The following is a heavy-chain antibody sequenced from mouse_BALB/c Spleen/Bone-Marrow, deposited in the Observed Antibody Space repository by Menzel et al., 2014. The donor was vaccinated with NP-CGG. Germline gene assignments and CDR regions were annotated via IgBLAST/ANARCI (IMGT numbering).Heavy chain of an antibody. CDR1: GYTFTTYF. D-gene: IGHD2-14*01. V-gene: IGHV1S56*01. J-gene: IGHJ4*01. CDR3: ARGDYYRSVMDY. CDR2: IYPGNINI. Sequence: VQLQQSGPELVKPGASMRISCKASGYTFTTYFIHWVKQRPGQGLEWIGWIYPGNINIKYNENFKDKVTLTADKSSNTALLQFSSLTSEDSAVYFCARGDYYRSVMDYWGQGTSVTVSS.